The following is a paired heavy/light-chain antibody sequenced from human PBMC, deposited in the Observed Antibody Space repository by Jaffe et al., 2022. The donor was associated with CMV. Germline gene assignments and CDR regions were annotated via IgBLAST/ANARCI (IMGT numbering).Light chain of an antibody. CDR3: HQSSSLPLT. Sequence: EIVLTQSPDFQSVTPKEKVTITCRASQSIGSSLHWYQQKPDQSPKLLIKYASQSISGVPSRFSGSGSGTDFTLTINSLEAEDAAAYYCHQSSSLPLTFGGGTKVEIK. CDR1: QSIGSS. CDR2: YAS. V-gene: IGKV6D-21*02. J-gene: IGKJ4*01.
Heavy chain of an antibody. CDR3: ARVPIYSGQFDY. CDR2: ISSSGSTI. D-gene: IGHD5-12*01. CDR1: GFTFSDYY. Sequence: QVQLVESGGGLVKPGGSLRLSCAASGFTFSDYYMSWIRQAPGKGLEWVSYISSSGSTIYYADSVKGRFTISRDNAKNSLYLQMNSLRAEDTAVYYCARVPIYSGQFDYWGQGTLVTVSS. J-gene: IGHJ4*02. V-gene: IGHV3-11*01.